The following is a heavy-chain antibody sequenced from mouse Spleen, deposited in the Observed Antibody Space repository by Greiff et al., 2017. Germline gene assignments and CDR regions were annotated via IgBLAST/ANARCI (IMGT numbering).Heavy chain of an antibody. CDR3: TRGSWFAY. J-gene: IGHJ3*01. V-gene: IGHV1-15*01. Sequence: QVHVKQSGAELVRPGASVTLSCKASGYTFTDYEMHWVKQTPVHGLEWIGAIDPETGGTAYNQKFKGKAILTADKSSSTAYMELRSLTSEDSAVYYCTRGSWFAYWGQGTLVTVSA. CDR1: GYTFTDYE. CDR2: IDPETGGT.